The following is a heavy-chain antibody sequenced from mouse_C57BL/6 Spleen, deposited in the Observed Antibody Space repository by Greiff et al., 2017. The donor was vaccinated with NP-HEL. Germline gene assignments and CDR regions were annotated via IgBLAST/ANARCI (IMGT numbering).Heavy chain of an antibody. CDR2: INYDGSST. Sequence: EVKLVESEGGLVQPGSSMQLSCTASGFTFSDYYMAWVRQVPEKGLEWVANINYDGSSTYYLDSLKSRFIISRDNAKNILYLQMSSLKSEDTATYYCARDGIYYDGSVRYFDVWGTGTTVTVSS. D-gene: IGHD1-1*01. V-gene: IGHV5-16*01. CDR1: GFTFSDYY. J-gene: IGHJ1*03. CDR3: ARDGIYYDGSVRYFDV.